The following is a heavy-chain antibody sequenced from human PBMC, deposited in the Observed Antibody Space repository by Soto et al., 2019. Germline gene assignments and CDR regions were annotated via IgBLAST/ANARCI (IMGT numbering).Heavy chain of an antibody. Sequence: QVQLQESGPGLVKPSETLSLTCTVSGGSISSYYWSWIRQPPGKGLEWIGYIYYSGSTNYNPSLKSRVSISVDTSKNQFSLKLSSVTAADTAVYYCARDPSSKYYDILTGNHRGGWFDPWGQGTLVTVSS. V-gene: IGHV4-59*01. CDR1: GGSISSYY. CDR2: IYYSGST. J-gene: IGHJ5*02. D-gene: IGHD3-9*01. CDR3: ARDPSSKYYDILTGNHRGGWFDP.